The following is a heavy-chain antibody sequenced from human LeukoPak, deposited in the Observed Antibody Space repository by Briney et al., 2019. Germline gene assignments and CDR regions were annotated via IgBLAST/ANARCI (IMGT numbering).Heavy chain of an antibody. CDR1: GFSLSTSGVG. CDR2: IYWNDDK. Sequence: SGPTLVNPTQTLTLTCTFSGFSLSTSGVGVGWIRQPPGKALEWLALIYWNDDKRYSPSLKSRLTITKDTSKNQVVLAMTNMDPVDTATYYCAHRRVYYESSGYYYNWFDPWGQGILVTVSS. D-gene: IGHD3-22*01. V-gene: IGHV2-5*01. CDR3: AHRRVYYESSGYYYNWFDP. J-gene: IGHJ5*02.